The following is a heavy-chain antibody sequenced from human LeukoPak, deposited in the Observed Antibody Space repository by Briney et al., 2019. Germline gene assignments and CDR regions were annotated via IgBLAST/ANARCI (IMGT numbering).Heavy chain of an antibody. Sequence: GGSLRLSCAVSGFTFTDYWMNLVRQAPGKGLEWVASIRQDGSEKTYVDSVKGRFTISRDNTNNSLSLQVNSLRVDDTAVYYCARDGTAAGLYFDLWGQATLVTVSS. CDR2: IRQDGSEK. V-gene: IGHV3-7*01. J-gene: IGHJ4*01. D-gene: IGHD6-13*01. CDR3: ARDGTAAGLYFDL. CDR1: GFTFTDYW.